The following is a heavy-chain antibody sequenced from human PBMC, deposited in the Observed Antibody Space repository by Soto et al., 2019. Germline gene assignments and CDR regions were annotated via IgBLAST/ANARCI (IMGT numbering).Heavy chain of an antibody. CDR1: GFTLSSYA. D-gene: IGHD2-2*02. CDR3: AKTIVPAGIDAFDV. J-gene: IGHJ3*01. CDR2: ISASGSDT. V-gene: IGHV3-23*01. Sequence: EVQLLESGGDLIQAGGSLRLSCAASGFTLSSYALTWVRQGPGKGLEWVSVISASGSDTFFRDSVKGRFTISRDTSKNTLYLQMNSLRVEDTAVYYCAKTIVPAGIDAFDVWGRGTKVTVSS.